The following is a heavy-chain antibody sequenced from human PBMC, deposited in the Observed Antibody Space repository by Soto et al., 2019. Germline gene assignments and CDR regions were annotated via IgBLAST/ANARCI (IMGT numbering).Heavy chain of an antibody. V-gene: IGHV3-15*07. CDR1: GFTFSNAW. J-gene: IGHJ4*02. CDR2: IKSKTDGGTT. D-gene: IGHD6-13*01. Sequence: GGSLRLSCAASGFTFSNAWMNWVRQAPGKGLEWVGRIKSKTDGGTTDYAAPVKGRFTISSDYSKNTLYLQMNSLKTEDTAVYYCTTDQGSAAADAFDYWGQGTLVTVSS. CDR3: TTDQGSAAADAFDY.